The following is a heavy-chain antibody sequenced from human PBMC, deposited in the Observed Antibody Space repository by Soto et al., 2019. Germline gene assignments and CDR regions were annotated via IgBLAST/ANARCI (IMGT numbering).Heavy chain of an antibody. CDR3: ARDRHYYDSSGYYYGGERGFDP. J-gene: IGHJ5*02. CDR1: GFTFSDYY. D-gene: IGHD3-22*01. Sequence: QVQLVESGGGLVKPGGSLRLSCAASGFTFSDYYMSWIRQAPGKGLEWVSYISSSGSTIYYADSVKGRFTISRDNAKNSLYLQMNSLRAEDTAVYYCARDRHYYDSSGYYYGGERGFDPWGQGTLVTVSS. V-gene: IGHV3-11*01. CDR2: ISSSGSTI.